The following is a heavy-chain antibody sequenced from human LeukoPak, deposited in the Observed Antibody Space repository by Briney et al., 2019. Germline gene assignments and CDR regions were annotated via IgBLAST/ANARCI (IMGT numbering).Heavy chain of an antibody. V-gene: IGHV4-31*02. CDR3: ARWGELELRGYYYGMDV. CDR1: GGSISSGGYY. Sequence: SSETLSLTWTVSGGSISSGGYYWSWIRQHPGKGLEWIGYIYYSGSTYYNPSLKSRVTISVDPSKNQFSLKLSSVTAADTAVYYCARWGELELRGYYYGMDVWGQGTTVTVSS. CDR2: IYYSGST. D-gene: IGHD1-7*01. J-gene: IGHJ6*02.